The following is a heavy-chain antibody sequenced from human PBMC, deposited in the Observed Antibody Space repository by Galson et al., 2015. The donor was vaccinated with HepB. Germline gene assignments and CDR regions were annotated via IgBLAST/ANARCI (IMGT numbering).Heavy chain of an antibody. D-gene: IGHD3-9*01. CDR1: GYSFTTYW. CDR3: ARLKNTFAEVTRSYDV. J-gene: IGHJ3*01. CDR2: VYPGDSDV. Sequence: QSGAEVKKAGDSLKISCQGSGYSFTTYWIGWVRQRPGKGLEWMAIVYPGDSDVTYSPSFQDQVTISVDKSLNTAYLQWRSVRSSDTAIYYCARLKNTFAEVTRSYDVWGQGTLVTVSP. V-gene: IGHV5-51*03.